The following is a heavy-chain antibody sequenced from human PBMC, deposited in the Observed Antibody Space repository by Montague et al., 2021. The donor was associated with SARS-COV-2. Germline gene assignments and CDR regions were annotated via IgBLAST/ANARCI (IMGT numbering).Heavy chain of an antibody. Sequence: SLRLSCAASGFTFSSYAMSWVRQAPGKGLEWVSVIYSGGSSTYYADSVKGRFTISRDNSKNTLYLQMNSLRAEDTAVYYCAKGSYEFWSGYDRRGYFDYWGQGTLVTVSS. J-gene: IGHJ4*02. CDR2: IYSGGSST. CDR3: AKGSYEFWSGYDRRGYFDY. CDR1: GFTFSSYA. V-gene: IGHV3-23*03. D-gene: IGHD3-3*01.